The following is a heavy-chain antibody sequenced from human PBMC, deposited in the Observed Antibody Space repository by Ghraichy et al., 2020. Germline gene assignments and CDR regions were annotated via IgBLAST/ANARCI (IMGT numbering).Heavy chain of an antibody. CDR1: GYTFTSYG. CDR3: AREYYYDSSGYLNFDY. D-gene: IGHD3-22*01. CDR2: ISVYNGNT. V-gene: IGHV1-18*01. Sequence: ASVKVSCKASGYTFTSYGITWVRQAPGQGLEWMGWISVYNGNTNYAQKLQGRVTMTTDTSTSTAYMELRSLRSDDTAVYYCAREYYYDSSGYLNFDYWGQGTLVTVSS. J-gene: IGHJ4*02.